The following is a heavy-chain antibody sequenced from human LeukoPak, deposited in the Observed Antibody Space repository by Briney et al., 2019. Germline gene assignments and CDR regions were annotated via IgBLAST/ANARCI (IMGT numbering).Heavy chain of an antibody. D-gene: IGHD1-26*01. CDR3: AKSGVSYPYYFDY. J-gene: IGHJ4*02. CDR1: GFTFSSYG. CDR2: ISGSGGST. Sequence: GGSLRLSCAASGFTFSSYGMSWVRQAPGKGLEWVSAISGSGGSTYYADSVKGRFTISRDNSKNTLYLQMSSLRAEDTAVYNCAKSGVSYPYYFDYWGQGTLVTVSS. V-gene: IGHV3-23*01.